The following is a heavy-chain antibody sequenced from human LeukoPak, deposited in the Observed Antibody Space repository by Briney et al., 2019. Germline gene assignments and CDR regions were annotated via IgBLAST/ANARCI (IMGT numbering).Heavy chain of an antibody. Sequence: GGSLRLSCAASGFIFSDYHMSWIRQAPGKGLECVSYISPGGDAVYFADSVKGRFTISRDNAKNSLFLQMSSLTAEDTAVYYCAKGIYSSGWSYFDYWGHGTLVTVSS. V-gene: IGHV3-11*01. CDR3: AKGIYSSGWSYFDY. CDR1: GFIFSDYH. J-gene: IGHJ4*01. CDR2: ISPGGDAV. D-gene: IGHD6-19*01.